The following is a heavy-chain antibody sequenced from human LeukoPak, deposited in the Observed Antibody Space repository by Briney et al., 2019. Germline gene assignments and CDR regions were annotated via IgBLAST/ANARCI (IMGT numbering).Heavy chain of an antibody. CDR3: ARGGLRYFDWVFVY. J-gene: IGHJ4*02. D-gene: IGHD3-9*01. CDR1: GFTFSSYP. V-gene: IGHV3-30-3*01. Sequence: TGGSLRLSCAASGFTFSSYPMHWVRQAPGKGLEWVAVISYDGSNKYYADSVKGRFTISRDNSKNTLYLQMNSLRAEDTAVYYCARGGLRYFDWVFVYWGQGTLVTVSS. CDR2: ISYDGSNK.